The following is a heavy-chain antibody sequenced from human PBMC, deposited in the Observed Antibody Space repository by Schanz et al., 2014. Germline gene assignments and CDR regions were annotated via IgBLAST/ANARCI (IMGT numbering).Heavy chain of an antibody. Sequence: QVQLVQSWAEVKGPGASVKVFCKASGYSFTPFPIHWVRQAPGQRLEWMGWINAGTGNTEYSQKFQGRVTITRDTLASTAYMEVSSLRSEDTAVYYCARSGSSNWYFFDYWGQGTLVTVSS. CDR1: GYSFTPFP. CDR3: ARSGSSNWYFFDY. D-gene: IGHD6-13*01. V-gene: IGHV1-3*01. J-gene: IGHJ4*02. CDR2: INAGTGNT.